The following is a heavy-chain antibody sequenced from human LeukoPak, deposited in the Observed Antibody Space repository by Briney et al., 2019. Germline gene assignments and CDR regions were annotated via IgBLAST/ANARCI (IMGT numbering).Heavy chain of an antibody. V-gene: IGHV1-2*02. D-gene: IGHD3-10*01. CDR1: GYTFTSYY. CDR2: INPNSGGT. Sequence: ASVKVSCKASGYTFTSYYMHWVRQAPGQGLEWMGWINPNSGGTNYAQKFQGRVTMTRDTSISTAYMELSRLRSDDTAVYYCARDLRMVRGVTPYWGQGTLVTVSS. CDR3: ARDLRMVRGVTPY. J-gene: IGHJ4*02.